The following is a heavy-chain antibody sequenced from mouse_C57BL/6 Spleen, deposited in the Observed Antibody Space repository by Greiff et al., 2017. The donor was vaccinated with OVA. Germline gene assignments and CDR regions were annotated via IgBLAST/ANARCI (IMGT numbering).Heavy chain of an antibody. J-gene: IGHJ3*01. CDR1: GYTFTSYW. D-gene: IGHD2-4*01. CDR2: IDPSDSYT. Sequence: VQLQQPGAELVRPGTSVKLSCKASGYTFTSYWMHWVKQRPGQGLEWIGVIDPSDSYTNYNQKFKGKATLTVDTSSSTAYMQLSSLTSEDSAVYYCARSRGYDYDEGTFAYWGQGTLVTVSA. V-gene: IGHV1-59*01. CDR3: ARSRGYDYDEGTFAY.